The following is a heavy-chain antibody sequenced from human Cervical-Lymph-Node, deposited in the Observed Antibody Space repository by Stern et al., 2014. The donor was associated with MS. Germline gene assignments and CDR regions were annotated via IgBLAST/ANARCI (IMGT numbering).Heavy chain of an antibody. CDR3: ARVRCTTTSCYTAYYHAMEV. D-gene: IGHD4-17*01. Sequence: QLVQSGSELKNPGASVKISCKASEFTFTTYAINWVRQAPGQGLEWMGWINTNTGNPTYAQVFTGRFVFSLDTSVSTAYLEIGDLKAEDTAVFYCARVRCTTTSCYTAYYHAMEVWGQETTVTVSS. CDR2: INTNTGNP. J-gene: IGHJ6*02. CDR1: EFTFTTYA. V-gene: IGHV7-4-1*01.